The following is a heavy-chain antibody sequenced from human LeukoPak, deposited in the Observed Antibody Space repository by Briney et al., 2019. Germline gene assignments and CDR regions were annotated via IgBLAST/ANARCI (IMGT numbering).Heavy chain of an antibody. D-gene: IGHD3-22*01. Sequence: GGSLRLSCAASGFTFSSYAMSWVRQAPGKGLEWVSAISGSGGSTYYADSVKGRFTISRDNSKNTLYLQMNSLRAEDTAVYCCAKATGDYDSSGYYEYWGQGTLVTVSS. V-gene: IGHV3-23*01. CDR2: ISGSGGST. CDR1: GFTFSSYA. J-gene: IGHJ4*02. CDR3: AKATGDYDSSGYYEY.